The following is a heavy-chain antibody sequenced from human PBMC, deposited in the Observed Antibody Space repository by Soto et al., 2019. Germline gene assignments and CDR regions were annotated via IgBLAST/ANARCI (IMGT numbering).Heavy chain of an antibody. J-gene: IGHJ6*02. CDR1: GGSFSGYY. CDR3: ARGLYDIVVVPAAIRNYGMDV. Sequence: SETLSLTCAVYGGSFSGYYWSWIRQPPGKGLEWIGEINHSGSTNYNPSLKSRVTISVDTSKNQFSLKLSSVTAADTAVYYCARGLYDIVVVPAAIRNYGMDVWGQGTTVTVSS. V-gene: IGHV4-34*01. CDR2: INHSGST. D-gene: IGHD2-2*01.